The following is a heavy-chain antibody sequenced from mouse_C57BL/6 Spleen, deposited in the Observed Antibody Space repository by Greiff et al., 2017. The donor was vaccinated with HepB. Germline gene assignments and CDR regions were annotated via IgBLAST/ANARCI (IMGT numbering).Heavy chain of an antibody. D-gene: IGHD2-3*01. CDR3: TRDLYDGYYPWFAY. CDR1: GFTFSSYA. Sequence: EVKLMESGEGLVKPGGSLKLSCAASGFTFSSYAMSWVRQTPEKRLEWVAYISSGGDYIYYADTVKGRFTISRDNARNTLYLQMSSLKSEDTAMYYCTRDLYDGYYPWFAYWGQGTLVTVSA. J-gene: IGHJ3*01. V-gene: IGHV5-9-1*02. CDR2: ISSGGDYI.